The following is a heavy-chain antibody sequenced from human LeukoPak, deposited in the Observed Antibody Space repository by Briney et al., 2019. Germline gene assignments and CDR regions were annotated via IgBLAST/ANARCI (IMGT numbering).Heavy chain of an antibody. V-gene: IGHV4-38-2*02. J-gene: IGHJ1*01. CDR3: ARVVQSTDSSGFYRPEYFQH. D-gene: IGHD3-22*01. Sequence: SETLSLTCTVSGYSISSGYHWGWIRQPPGKGLEWIGRIYHSGSTYYNPSLKSRVTISVDTSKNQFSLKLRSVTAADTAVYYCARVVQSTDSSGFYRPEYFQHWGQGTLVTVSS. CDR1: GYSISSGYH. CDR2: IYHSGST.